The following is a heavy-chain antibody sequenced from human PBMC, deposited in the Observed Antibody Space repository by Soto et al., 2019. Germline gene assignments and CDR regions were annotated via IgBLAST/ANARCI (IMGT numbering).Heavy chain of an antibody. Sequence: PGGSLRLSCAASGYTFSSYAMSWVRQAPGKGLEWVSAISGSGGSTYYADSVKGRFTISRDNSKNTLYLQMNSLRAEDTAVYYCAKARYGGYYGMDVWGQGTTVTVSS. V-gene: IGHV3-23*01. J-gene: IGHJ6*02. CDR1: GYTFSSYA. CDR2: ISGSGGST. D-gene: IGHD4-17*01. CDR3: AKARYGGYYGMDV.